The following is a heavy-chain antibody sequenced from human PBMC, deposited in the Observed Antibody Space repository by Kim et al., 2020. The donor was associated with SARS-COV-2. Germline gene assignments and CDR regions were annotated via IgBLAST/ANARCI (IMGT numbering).Heavy chain of an antibody. D-gene: IGHD6-19*01. CDR3: ARGKQWLVYGGLWPYYYYGMDV. J-gene: IGHJ6*02. V-gene: IGHV7-4-1*02. CDR2: INTNTGNP. Sequence: ASVKVSCKASGYTFTSYAMNWVRQAPGQGLEWMGWINTNTGNPTYAQGFTGRFVFSLDTSVSTAYLQISSLKAEDTAVYYCARGKQWLVYGGLWPYYYYGMDVWGQGTTVTVSS. CDR1: GYTFTSYA.